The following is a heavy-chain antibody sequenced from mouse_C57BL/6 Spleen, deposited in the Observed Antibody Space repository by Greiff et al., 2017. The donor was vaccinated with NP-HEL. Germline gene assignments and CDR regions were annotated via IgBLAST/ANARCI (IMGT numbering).Heavy chain of an antibody. J-gene: IGHJ4*01. D-gene: IGHD1-1*01. V-gene: IGHV1-18*01. CDR3: ARSRGSSRYYYAMDY. CDR1: GYTFTDYN. CDR2: INPNNGGT. Sequence: EVQLQQSGPELVKPGASVKIPCKASGYTFTDYNMDWVKQSHGKSLEWIGDINPNNGGTIYNQKFKGKATLTVDKSSRTAYMELRSLTSEDTAVYYCARSRGSSRYYYAMDYWGQRTSVTVSS.